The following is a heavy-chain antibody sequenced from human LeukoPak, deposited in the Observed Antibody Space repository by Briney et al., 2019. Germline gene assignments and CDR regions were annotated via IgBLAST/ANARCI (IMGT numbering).Heavy chain of an antibody. J-gene: IGHJ3*02. D-gene: IGHD2-15*01. V-gene: IGHV4-39*01. Sequence: SETLSLTCVVYSGSFSGYYWGWIRQPPGKGLEWIGSIYYSGSTYYNPSLKSRVTISVDTSKNQFSLKLSSVTAADTAVYYCARRPSPLRWDIVVVVAATPHAFDIWGQGTMVTVSS. CDR1: SGSFSGYY. CDR3: ARRPSPLRWDIVVVVAATPHAFDI. CDR2: IYYSGST.